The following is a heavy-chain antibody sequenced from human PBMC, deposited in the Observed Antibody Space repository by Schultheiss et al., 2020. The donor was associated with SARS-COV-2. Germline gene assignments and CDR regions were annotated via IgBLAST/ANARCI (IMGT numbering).Heavy chain of an antibody. V-gene: IGHV3-30-3*01. CDR2: ISYDGSNK. D-gene: IGHD3-16*02. Sequence: GGSLSLSCAASGFTFSSYAMHWVRQAPGKGLEWVAVISYDGSNKYYADSVKGRFTISRDNSKNTLYLQMNSLRAEDTAVYYCARAPGGGDVLTFGGVIVIPAWYLDYWGQETLVTVSS. CDR1: GFTFSSYA. J-gene: IGHJ4*02. CDR3: ARAPGGGDVLTFGGVIVIPAWYLDY.